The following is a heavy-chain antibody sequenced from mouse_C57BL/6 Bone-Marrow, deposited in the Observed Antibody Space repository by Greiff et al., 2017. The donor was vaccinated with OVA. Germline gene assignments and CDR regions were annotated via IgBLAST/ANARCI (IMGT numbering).Heavy chain of an antibody. D-gene: IGHD1-1*01. CDR2: IRNKANGYTT. Sequence: EVQVVESGGGLVQPGGSLSLSCAASGFTFTDYYMSWVRQPPGKALEWLGFIRNKANGYTTEYSASVKGRFTISRDNSQSILYLQMNALRAEDSATYYCARSPTGDFDYWGQGTTLTVSS. CDR3: ARSPTGDFDY. V-gene: IGHV7-3*01. J-gene: IGHJ2*01. CDR1: GFTFTDYY.